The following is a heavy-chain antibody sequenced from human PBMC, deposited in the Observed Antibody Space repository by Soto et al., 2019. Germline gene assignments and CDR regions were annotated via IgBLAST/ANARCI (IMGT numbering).Heavy chain of an antibody. D-gene: IGHD6-19*01. CDR2: ISYDGSNK. Sequence: PGGSLRLSCAASGFTLSSYAMHWVRQAPGKGLEWVAVISYDGSNKYYADSVKGRFTISRDNSKNTLYLQMNSLRAEDTAVYYCARGNGYSSGWYNAYPSGWFDPWGQGTLVTVSS. CDR1: GFTLSSYA. J-gene: IGHJ5*02. V-gene: IGHV3-30-3*01. CDR3: ARGNGYSSGWYNAYPSGWFDP.